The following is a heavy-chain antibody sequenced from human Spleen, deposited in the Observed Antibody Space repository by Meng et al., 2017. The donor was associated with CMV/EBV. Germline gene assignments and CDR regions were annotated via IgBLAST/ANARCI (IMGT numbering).Heavy chain of an antibody. D-gene: IGHD2-21*01. J-gene: IGHJ6*02. CDR2: IYPGDSDT. CDR3: ARHPYGDYYYYYGMDV. CDR1: GYSFTSYW. V-gene: IGHV5-51*01. Sequence: GESLKISRKGSGYSFTSYWIGWVRQMPGKGLEWRGIIYPGDSDTRYSPSFQGQVTISADKSISTAYLQWSSLKASDTAMYYCARHPYGDYYYYYGMDVWGQGTTVTVSS.